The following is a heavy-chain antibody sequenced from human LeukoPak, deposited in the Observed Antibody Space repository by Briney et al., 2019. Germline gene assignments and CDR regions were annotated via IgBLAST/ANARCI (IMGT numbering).Heavy chain of an antibody. Sequence: GFLRLSCAASGFTFSSYAMSWVRPAPGKGLEGGSGISGSGDTTKYADSVKGRFTISRDNSKNTLYLQMNSLRADDTAVYYCAKEGRVAADTGDYLDYWGQGTLVTVSS. CDR2: ISGSGDTT. CDR1: GFTFSSYA. V-gene: IGHV3-23*01. D-gene: IGHD6-13*01. CDR3: AKEGRVAADTGDYLDY. J-gene: IGHJ4*02.